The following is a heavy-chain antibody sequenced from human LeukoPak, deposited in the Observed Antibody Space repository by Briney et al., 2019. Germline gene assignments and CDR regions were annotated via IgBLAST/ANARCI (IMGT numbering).Heavy chain of an antibody. CDR2: IYTSGST. CDR3: ARKGGSGYYGGYYGMDV. J-gene: IGHJ6*02. CDR1: GGSISSGGYY. Sequence: SETLSLTCTVSGGSISSGGYYWSWIRQHPGTGLEWIGRIYTSGSTNYNPSLKSRVTMSVDTSKNQFSLKLSSVTAADTAVYYCARKGGSGYYGGYYGMDVWGQGTTVTVSS. V-gene: IGHV4-61*02. D-gene: IGHD3-22*01.